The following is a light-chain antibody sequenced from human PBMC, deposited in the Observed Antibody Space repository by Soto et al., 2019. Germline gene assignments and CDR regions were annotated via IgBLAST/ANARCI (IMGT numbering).Light chain of an antibody. CDR2: AAS. CDR3: QQGDSFPIT. CDR1: QSISSW. J-gene: IGKJ5*01. Sequence: DLQMTQSPSSVSASVGDRVTITCRASQSISSWLAWYQQKPGTVPKLLIYAASSLQSGVPSRFIGSGAGTEFTLTITSLQPEDFGTYYCQQGDSFPITFGQGTRLEIK. V-gene: IGKV1-12*01.